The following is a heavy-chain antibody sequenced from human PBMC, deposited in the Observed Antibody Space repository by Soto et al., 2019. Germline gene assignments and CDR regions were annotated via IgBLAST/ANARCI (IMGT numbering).Heavy chain of an antibody. CDR1: GFNFNTYS. Sequence: VRLVESGGGLVQPGGSLRVSCAASGFNFNTYSMNWVRQAPGKGLEWVSFISASGGYKYYADSVRGRFTISRDNAKKSVYLEMNSLTADDTAVYYCAGERSALPGARDAMDVWGQGTTVTVSS. J-gene: IGHJ6*02. D-gene: IGHD1-26*01. V-gene: IGHV3-21*02. CDR2: ISASGGYK. CDR3: AGERSALPGARDAMDV.